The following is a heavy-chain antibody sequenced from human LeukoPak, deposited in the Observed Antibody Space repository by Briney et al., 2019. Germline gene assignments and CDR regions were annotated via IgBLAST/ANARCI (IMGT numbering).Heavy chain of an antibody. V-gene: IGHV3-21*01. D-gene: IGHD5-24*01. J-gene: IGHJ4*02. CDR2: ITFSSSYI. Sequence: GGSLRLSCAASGFTFSSYNMNWVRQAPGKGLEWVSSITFSSSYIYYADSVKGRFTISRDNAKNSLYLQMDSLRAEDTAVYYCARGRERYNSYDYWGPGTLVTVSS. CDR3: ARGRERYNSYDY. CDR1: GFTFSSYN.